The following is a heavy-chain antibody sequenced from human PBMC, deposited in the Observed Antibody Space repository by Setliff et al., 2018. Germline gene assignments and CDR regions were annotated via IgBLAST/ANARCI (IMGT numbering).Heavy chain of an antibody. CDR3: ARGQATSSRSSLVY. D-gene: IGHD6-6*01. Sequence: SETLSLTCTVSGGSISSYYWTWIRQPPGKGLEWIGYIYHSGGTSYNPSLKSRVTISVDTSKNQFSLNLSSVTAADTAVYYCARGQATSSRSSLVYWGQGILVTVSS. CDR2: IYHSGGT. J-gene: IGHJ4*02. V-gene: IGHV4-59*01. CDR1: GGSISSYY.